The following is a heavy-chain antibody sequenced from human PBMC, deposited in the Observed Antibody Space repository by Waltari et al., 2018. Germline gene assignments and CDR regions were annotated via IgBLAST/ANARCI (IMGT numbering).Heavy chain of an antibody. CDR2: KWFDGSKG. V-gene: IGHV3-33*01. J-gene: IGHJ6*02. D-gene: IGHD3-16*02. CDR1: GFPFSSYG. Sequence: QVQLVESGGGVVQPGRSLQLSCAGSGFPFSSYGLAWLRQAPGTGLEWVAVKWFDGSKGNYADSVKGRFTISRDNSKNTLYLKMNNLRAEDTAVYYWASSYDYIWGNYRLDYYYGMDVWGQGTTVNVSS. CDR3: ASSYDYIWGNYRLDYYYGMDV.